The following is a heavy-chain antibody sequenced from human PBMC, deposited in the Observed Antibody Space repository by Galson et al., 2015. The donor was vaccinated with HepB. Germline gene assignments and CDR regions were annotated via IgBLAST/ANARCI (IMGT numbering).Heavy chain of an antibody. CDR1: GFTFSSYA. V-gene: IGHV3-30-3*01. CDR2: ISYDGSNK. J-gene: IGHJ5*02. CDR3: ARDRDSSGIGDWFDP. D-gene: IGHD6-19*01. Sequence: SLRLSCAASGFTFSSYAMHWVRQAPGKGLEWVAVISYDGSNKYYADSVKGRFTISRDNSKNTLYLQMNSLRAEDTAVYYCARDRDSSGIGDWFDPWGQGTLVTVSS.